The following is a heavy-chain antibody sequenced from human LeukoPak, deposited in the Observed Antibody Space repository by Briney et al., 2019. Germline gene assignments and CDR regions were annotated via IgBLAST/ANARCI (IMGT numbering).Heavy chain of an antibody. Sequence: PGGSLRLSCAASGFNFRTYWMHWVRQAPGKGLEWVAVISYDGSNKYYADSVKGRFTISRDNSKNTLYLQMNSLRAEDTAVYYCAELGITMIGGVWGKGTTVTISS. D-gene: IGHD3-10*02. CDR2: ISYDGSNK. V-gene: IGHV3-30*18. CDR1: GFNFRTYW. CDR3: AELGITMIGGV. J-gene: IGHJ6*04.